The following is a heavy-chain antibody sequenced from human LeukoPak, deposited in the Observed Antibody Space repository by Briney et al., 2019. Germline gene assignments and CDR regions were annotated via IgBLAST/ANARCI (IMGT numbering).Heavy chain of an antibody. CDR1: GGSISSGSYY. J-gene: IGHJ4*02. D-gene: IGHD3-3*01. Sequence: TLSLTCTVSGGSISSGSYYWSWIRQPAGKGLEWIGRIYTSGSTNYNPSLKSRVAISVDTSKNQFSLKLSSVTAADTAVYYCARGRGSNYDFWSGYYTGVFDYWGQGTLVTVSS. CDR3: ARGRGSNYDFWSGYYTGVFDY. V-gene: IGHV4-61*02. CDR2: IYTSGST.